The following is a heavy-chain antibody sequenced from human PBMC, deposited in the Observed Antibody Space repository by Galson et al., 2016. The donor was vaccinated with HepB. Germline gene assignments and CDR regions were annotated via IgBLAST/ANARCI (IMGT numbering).Heavy chain of an antibody. Sequence: SLRLSCAASGFTFSSYAMTWVRQAPGKGLEWVSGISGSCGHTYYADSVKGRFTISGDNFKKTLYLEMNSLRVEDTAEYYCANFLPRTHYFDYWGQGTLVTVSS. V-gene: IGHV3-23*01. CDR1: GFTFSSYA. J-gene: IGHJ4*02. CDR3: ANFLPRTHYFDY. D-gene: IGHD3-3*01. CDR2: ISGSCGHT.